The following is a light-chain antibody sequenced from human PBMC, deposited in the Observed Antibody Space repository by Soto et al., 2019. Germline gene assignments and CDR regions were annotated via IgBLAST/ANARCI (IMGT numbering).Light chain of an antibody. J-gene: IGLJ2*01. CDR1: SSNIGNNY. V-gene: IGLV1-47*01. CDR2: RNN. Sequence: QSVLTQPPSASGTPGQTVTISCSGSSSNIGNNYVYWYQQFPGRAPKLLISRNNQRPSGVPDRFSGSKSGTSASLVISGLRSEDEAEYFCAGWERTLSGLFVIFGGGTKLTVL. CDR3: AGWERTLSGLFVI.